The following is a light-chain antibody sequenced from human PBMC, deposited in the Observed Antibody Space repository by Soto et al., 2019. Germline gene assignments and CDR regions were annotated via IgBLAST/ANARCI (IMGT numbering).Light chain of an antibody. CDR2: RNN. J-gene: IGLJ7*01. Sequence: QSVLTQPPSASGIPGQRVTISCSGSSSNIGSNYVYWYQQLPGTAPKLLSYRNNQRPSGVPDRFSGSKSGTSASLAISGLRSEDEADYYCAAWDDSLSGAVFGGGTQLTVL. V-gene: IGLV1-47*01. CDR3: AAWDDSLSGAV. CDR1: SSNIGSNY.